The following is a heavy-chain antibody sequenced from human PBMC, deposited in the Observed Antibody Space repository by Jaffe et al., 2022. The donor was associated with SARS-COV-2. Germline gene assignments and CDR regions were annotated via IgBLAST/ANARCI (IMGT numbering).Heavy chain of an antibody. CDR1: GGSFSGYY. CDR2: INHSGST. CDR3: ARALGYCSGGSCYLGAYYYYGMDV. Sequence: QVQLQQWGAGLLKPSETLSLTCAVYGGSFSGYYWSWIRQPPGKGLEWIGEINHSGSTNYNPSLKSRVTISVDTSKNQFSLKLSSVTAADTAVYYCARALGYCSGGSCYLGAYYYYGMDVWGQGTTVTVSS. J-gene: IGHJ6*02. D-gene: IGHD2-15*01. V-gene: IGHV4-34*01.